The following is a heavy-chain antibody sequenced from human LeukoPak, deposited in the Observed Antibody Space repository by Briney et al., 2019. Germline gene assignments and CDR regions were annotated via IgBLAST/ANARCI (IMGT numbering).Heavy chain of an antibody. V-gene: IGHV1-2*02. CDR2: INPNRGGT. CDR1: GYTFTGYY. J-gene: IGHJ4*02. CDR3: ARGIAAAGTGIDY. Sequence: GASVKVSCKASGYTFTGYYMHWVRQAPGQGLEWMGWINPNRGGTNYAQKFQGRVTMTRDTSISTAYIELSSLRSEDTAVYYCARGIAAAGTGIDYWGQGTLVTVSS. D-gene: IGHD6-13*01.